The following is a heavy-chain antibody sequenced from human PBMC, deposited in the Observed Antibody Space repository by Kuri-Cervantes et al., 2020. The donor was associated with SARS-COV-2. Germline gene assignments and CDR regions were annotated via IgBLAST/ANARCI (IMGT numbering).Heavy chain of an antibody. J-gene: IGHJ4*02. CDR2: ISGSGGST. CDR3: AKWGVIVVVAAPELHY. D-gene: IGHD2-15*01. Sequence: GESLKISCAASGFTFSTYAMTWVRQAPGKGLEWVSAISGSGGSTYYADSVQGRFTISRDNSKNTLYLQMNSLRAEDTAVYYCAKWGVIVVVAAPELHYWGQGTLVTVSS. V-gene: IGHV3-23*01. CDR1: GFTFSTYA.